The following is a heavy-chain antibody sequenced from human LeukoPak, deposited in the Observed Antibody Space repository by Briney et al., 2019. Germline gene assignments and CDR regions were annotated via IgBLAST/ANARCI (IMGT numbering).Heavy chain of an antibody. D-gene: IGHD3-22*01. J-gene: IGHJ4*02. CDR1: GGSVSSSSYY. CDR3: VRHIYDITGRPSDY. V-gene: IGHV4-39*01. CDR2: LHYGGRT. Sequence: SETLSLTCSVSGGSVSSSSYYWDWIRQPPGKGLEWIGCLHYGGRTYYNPSLRGRVTISVDTSKNQFSLKLNSVAAADTAVYYCVRHIYDITGRPSDYWGQGTLVTVSS.